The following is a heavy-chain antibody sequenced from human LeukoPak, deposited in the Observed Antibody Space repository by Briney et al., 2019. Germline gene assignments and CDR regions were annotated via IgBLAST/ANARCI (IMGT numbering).Heavy chain of an antibody. D-gene: IGHD1-26*01. J-gene: IGHJ4*02. CDR3: ARRGGSGRAFDY. Sequence: PSETLSLTCSVSGASISGGTYYWGWIRQPPGKGLEWIGSIYYTGSTYDNPSLKSRVTISVDTSKNQFSLKLSSVTAADSAVYYCARRGGSGRAFDYWGQGTLVTVSS. CDR2: IYYTGST. V-gene: IGHV4-39*01. CDR1: GASISGGTYY.